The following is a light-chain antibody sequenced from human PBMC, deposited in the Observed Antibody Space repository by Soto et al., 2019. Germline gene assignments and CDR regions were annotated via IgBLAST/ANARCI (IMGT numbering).Light chain of an antibody. V-gene: IGLV1-44*01. Sequence: QSVLTQPPSASGTPGQRVTISCSGSSSSIGSNTVNWYQHLPGSAPKLLIYSNNHRPSGVPDRFSASKAGASASLAISGLQSEDEGDYYCAAWDASLGGFDVFGSGTKLTVL. J-gene: IGLJ1*01. CDR2: SNN. CDR3: AAWDASLGGFDV. CDR1: SSSIGSNT.